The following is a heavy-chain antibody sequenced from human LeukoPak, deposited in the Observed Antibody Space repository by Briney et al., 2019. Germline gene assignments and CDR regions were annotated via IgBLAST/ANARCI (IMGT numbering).Heavy chain of an antibody. CDR3: AKEVSGNSPVGGVDY. CDR2: IQNDGSDK. D-gene: IGHD4-23*01. Sequence: PGGSLRLFCTASGFTFSNYGIHWVRQAPGKGLDWVTFIQNDGSDKYYADSVKGRFTISRDDSKNTLYLQMTSLRAEDTAVYYCAKEVSGNSPVGGVDYRGQGTLVTVSS. J-gene: IGHJ4*02. CDR1: GFTFSNYG. V-gene: IGHV3-30*02.